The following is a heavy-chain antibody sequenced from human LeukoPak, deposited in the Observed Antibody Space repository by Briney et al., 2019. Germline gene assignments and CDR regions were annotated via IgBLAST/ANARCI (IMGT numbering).Heavy chain of an antibody. V-gene: IGHV4-59*06. J-gene: IGHJ4*02. D-gene: IGHD5-24*01. CDR2: IYHSGST. Sequence: SETLSLTCTLSGGSISNYYWSWIRQPPGKGLEWIGYIYHSGSTYYNPSLRSRVIISLDTSQNQFSLKLRSVTAADTAVYYCARDRDGYTSLDYWGQGTLVTVSS. CDR1: GGSISNYY. CDR3: ARDRDGYTSLDY.